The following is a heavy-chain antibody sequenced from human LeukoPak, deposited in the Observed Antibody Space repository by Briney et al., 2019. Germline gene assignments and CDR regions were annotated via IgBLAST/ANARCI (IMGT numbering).Heavy chain of an antibody. Sequence: GGSLRLSCAASGFTFSSYAMSWVRQAPGKGLEWVSAISGSGGSTYYADSVKGRFTISRDNSKNTLYLQMNSLRAEDTAVYYCAKAGRITIFGVVIDGHAFDIWGQGTMVTVSS. D-gene: IGHD3-3*01. CDR1: GFTFSSYA. J-gene: IGHJ3*02. CDR3: AKAGRITIFGVVIDGHAFDI. CDR2: ISGSGGST. V-gene: IGHV3-23*01.